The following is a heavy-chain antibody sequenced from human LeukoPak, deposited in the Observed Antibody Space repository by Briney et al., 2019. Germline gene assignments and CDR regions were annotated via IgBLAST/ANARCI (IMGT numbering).Heavy chain of an antibody. D-gene: IGHD3-9*01. CDR2: ISYDGSNK. V-gene: IGHV3-30*04. CDR3: ARSHDILTGYIDS. J-gene: IGHJ4*02. Sequence: GRSLRLSCAASGFTFSSYAMHWVRQAPGEGLEWVAVISYDGSNKYYADSVKGRFTISRDNSKNTLYLQMNSLRAEDTAVYYCARSHDILTGYIDSWGQGTLVTVSS. CDR1: GFTFSSYA.